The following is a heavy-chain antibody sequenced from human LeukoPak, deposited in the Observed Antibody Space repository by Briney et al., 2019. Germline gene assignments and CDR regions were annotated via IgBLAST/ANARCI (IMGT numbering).Heavy chain of an antibody. CDR1: GFTFTYYD. Sequence: PGGSLRLSCAASGFTFTYYDMRSVRQAPGKGLEWVSSISDSGGSTYYADSVKGRFTISRDNSKNTLYLQMTNLRAADTAVYYCAKDLSRAEAADWFDPWDQGSLVTVSS. CDR2: ISDSGGST. D-gene: IGHD6-19*01. J-gene: IGHJ5*02. CDR3: AKDLSRAEAADWFDP. V-gene: IGHV3-23*01.